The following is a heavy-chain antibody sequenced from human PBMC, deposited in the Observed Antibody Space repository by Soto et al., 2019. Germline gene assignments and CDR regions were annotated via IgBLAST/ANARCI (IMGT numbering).Heavy chain of an antibody. CDR3: ARDQGRNLDSACCDI. D-gene: IGHD2-15*01. CDR2: VFPLYNKA. V-gene: IGHV1-69*06. Sequence: VQLRQSEAGLKQPRSSMKVTCQSSGYNFVLYSLNWVRHVPDLRQDWLGCVFPLYNKAPYTPQFQSRVTINEDSSTKTGSMKKTSIQNDDTGVYCCARDQGRNLDSACCDIWGQGTPVT. CDR1: GYNFVLYS. J-gene: IGHJ1*01.